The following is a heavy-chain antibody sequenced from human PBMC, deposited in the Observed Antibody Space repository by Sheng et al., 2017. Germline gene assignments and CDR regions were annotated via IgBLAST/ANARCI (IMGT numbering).Heavy chain of an antibody. Sequence: EVQLLESGGGLVQPGGSLRLSCAASGFTFSSYAMSWVRQAPGKGLEWVSAISGSGGSTYYADSVKGRFTISRDNSKNTLYLQMNSLRAEDTAVYYCAKDLGTSRRGYYYMDVWGQGTTVTVSS. CDR1: GFTFSSYA. J-gene: IGHJ6*03. CDR2: ISGSGGST. V-gene: IGHV3-23*01. CDR3: AKDLGTSRRGYYYMDV.